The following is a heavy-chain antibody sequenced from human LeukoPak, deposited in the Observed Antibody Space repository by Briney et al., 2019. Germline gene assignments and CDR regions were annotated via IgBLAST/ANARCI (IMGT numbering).Heavy chain of an antibody. V-gene: IGHV3-64D*06. D-gene: IGHD2-15*01. J-gene: IGHJ4*02. CDR3: VKDRVSGVVVVAATLHY. Sequence: PGGSLRLSCSASGFTFSSYAMHWVRQAPGKGLEYVSAISSNGGSTYYADSVKGGFTISRDNSKNTLYLQMSSLRAEDTAVYYCVKDRVSGVVVVAATLHYWGQGTLVTVSS. CDR2: ISSNGGST. CDR1: GFTFSSYA.